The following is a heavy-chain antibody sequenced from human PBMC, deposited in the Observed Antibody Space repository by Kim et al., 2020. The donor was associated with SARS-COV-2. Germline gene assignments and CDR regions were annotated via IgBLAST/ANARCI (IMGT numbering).Heavy chain of an antibody. J-gene: IGHJ3*02. CDR2: ISSSSSYI. CDR1: GFTFSSYS. D-gene: IGHD6-13*01. CDR3: ARDRIAAVGAFDI. Sequence: GGSLRLSCAASGFTFSSYSMNWVRQAPGKGLEWVSSISSSSSYIYYADSVKGRFTISRDNAKNSLYLQMNSLRAEDTAVYYCARDRIAAVGAFDIWGQGTMVTVSS. V-gene: IGHV3-21*04.